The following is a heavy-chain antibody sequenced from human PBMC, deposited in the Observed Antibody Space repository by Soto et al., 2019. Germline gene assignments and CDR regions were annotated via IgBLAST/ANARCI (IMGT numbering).Heavy chain of an antibody. CDR3: ARDLSYQGMSSLAY. V-gene: IGHV3-30*04. D-gene: IGHD6-13*01. CDR1: GFTFSSYA. J-gene: IGHJ4*02. Sequence: PGGSLRLSCAASGFTFSSYAIHWVRQAPGKGLECVASLSYDGSNKYYADSVKGRFTISRDNSKNTLYLQMNSLRAEDTAVYYCARDLSYQGMSSLAYWGQGTLVTVSS. CDR2: LSYDGSNK.